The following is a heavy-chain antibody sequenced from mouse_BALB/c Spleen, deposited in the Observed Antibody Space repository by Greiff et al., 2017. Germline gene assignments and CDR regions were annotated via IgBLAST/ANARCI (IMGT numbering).Heavy chain of an antibody. CDR3: ARSLGYYFDY. CDR2: IYPGDGDT. Sequence: VQLQQSGAELARPGASVKLSCKASCYTFTSYWMQWVKQRPGHGLEWIGAIYPGDGDTRYTQKFKGKATLTADKSSSTAYMQLSSLASEDSAVYYCARSLGYYFDYWGQGTTLTVSS. V-gene: IGHV1-87*01. CDR1: CYTFTSYW. J-gene: IGHJ2*01.